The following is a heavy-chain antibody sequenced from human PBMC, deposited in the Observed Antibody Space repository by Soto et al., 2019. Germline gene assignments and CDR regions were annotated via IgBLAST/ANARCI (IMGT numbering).Heavy chain of an antibody. CDR1: GFTFSSYS. J-gene: IGHJ6*02. Sequence: PGGSLRLSCAASGFTFSSYSMNWVRQAPGKGLEWVSSISSSSSYIYYADSVKGRFTISRDNAKNSLYLQMNSLRAEDTAVYYCAKDRHYDILTGRYYYGMDVWGQGTTVTVSS. CDR2: ISSSSSYI. D-gene: IGHD3-9*01. V-gene: IGHV3-21*01. CDR3: AKDRHYDILTGRYYYGMDV.